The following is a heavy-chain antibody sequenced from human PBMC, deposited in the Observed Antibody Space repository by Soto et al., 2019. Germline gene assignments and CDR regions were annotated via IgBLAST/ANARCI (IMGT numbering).Heavy chain of an antibody. Sequence: GASVKVSCKTSGYTFTDYFIHWVRQAPGQGFEWMGWINPHSRGTNYAQKFQGRVTMTRDTSNSTAYMELRGLTSDDTAVYYCARVTLKAGNWYDPWGQGTQVTVSS. CDR3: ARVTLKAGNWYDP. CDR1: GYTFTDYF. CDR2: INPHSRGT. J-gene: IGHJ5*02. V-gene: IGHV1-2*02.